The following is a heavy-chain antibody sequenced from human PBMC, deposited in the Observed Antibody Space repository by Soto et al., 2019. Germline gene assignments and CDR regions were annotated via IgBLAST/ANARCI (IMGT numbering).Heavy chain of an antibody. D-gene: IGHD6-13*01. CDR1: GYTFTSYA. V-gene: IGHV1-3*01. J-gene: IGHJ4*02. Sequence: QVQLVQSGAEVKKPGASVKVSCKASGYTFTSYAMHWVRQAPGQRLEWMGWINAGNGNTKYSQKFQGRVTITRDTSASTAYMELSSLSSEDTAVYYCARKYRSWYDGEYFDYWGQGTLVTVSS. CDR3: ARKYRSWYDGEYFDY. CDR2: INAGNGNT.